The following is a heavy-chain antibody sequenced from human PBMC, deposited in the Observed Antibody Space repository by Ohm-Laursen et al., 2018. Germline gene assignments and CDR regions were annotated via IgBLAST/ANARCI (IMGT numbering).Heavy chain of an antibody. CDR2: IYSGGST. Sequence: SLRLSCTATGFTVSSNYMSWVRQAPGKGLEWVSVIYSGGSTYYADSVKGRFTISRDNSKNTLYLQMNSLRAEDTAVYYCARGLAIDYWGQGTLVTVSS. V-gene: IGHV3-53*01. CDR1: GFTVSSNY. D-gene: IGHD6-19*01. J-gene: IGHJ4*02. CDR3: ARGLAIDY.